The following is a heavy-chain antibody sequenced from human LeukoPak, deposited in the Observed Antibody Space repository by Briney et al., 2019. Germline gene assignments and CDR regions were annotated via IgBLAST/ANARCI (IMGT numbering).Heavy chain of an antibody. Sequence: ASVKVSCKASGYTFTGYYMHWVRQAPGQGLEWMGWINPNSGGTNYAQKFQGRVTMTRDTSISTAYMELSRLRSDDTAVYYCARAHLVAARPGYCYYGMDVWGQGTTVTVSS. CDR3: ARAHLVAARPGYCYYGMDV. D-gene: IGHD6-6*01. CDR1: GYTFTGYY. J-gene: IGHJ6*02. V-gene: IGHV1-2*02. CDR2: INPNSGGT.